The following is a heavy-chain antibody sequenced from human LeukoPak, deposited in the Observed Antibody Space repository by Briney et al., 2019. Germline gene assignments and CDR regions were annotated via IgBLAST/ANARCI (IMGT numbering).Heavy chain of an antibody. CDR1: GFTFSSYA. J-gene: IGHJ4*02. CDR3: AKDSRRGPCDY. D-gene: IGHD3-10*01. Sequence: GGSLRLSCLASGFTFSSYAMDWVRQAPGQGLQWVSAVGTSADTYYADSVRGRFTISRDNSKNTLYLQMNSLRAEDTAVYYCAKDSRRGPCDYWGQGTLVTVSS. V-gene: IGHV3-23*01. CDR2: VGTSADT.